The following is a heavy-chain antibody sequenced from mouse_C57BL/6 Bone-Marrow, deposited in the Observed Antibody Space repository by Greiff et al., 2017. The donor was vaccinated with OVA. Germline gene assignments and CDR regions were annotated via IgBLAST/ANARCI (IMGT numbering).Heavy chain of an antibody. CDR3: ARERDYDWFAY. V-gene: IGHV1-76*01. CDR1: GYTFTDYY. CDR2: IYPGSGNT. J-gene: IGHJ3*01. Sequence: VQLQQSGAELVRPGASVKLSCKASGYTFTDYYINWVKQRPGQGLEWIARIYPGSGNTYYNEKFKGKATLTAEKSSSTAYMQLSSLTSEDSAVYFCARERDYDWFAYWGQGTLVTVSA. D-gene: IGHD2-4*01.